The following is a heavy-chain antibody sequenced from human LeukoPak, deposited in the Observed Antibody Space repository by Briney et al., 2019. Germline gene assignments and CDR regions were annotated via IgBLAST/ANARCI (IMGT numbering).Heavy chain of an antibody. Sequence: SVKVSCKASGGTFSSHAISWVRQAPGQGLEWMGRIIPILGIANYAQKFQGRVTITADKSTSTAYMELSSLRSEDTAVYYCARERGYGSGSYYTTGGDYWGQGTLVTVSS. CDR1: GGTFSSHA. D-gene: IGHD3-10*01. J-gene: IGHJ4*02. CDR3: ARERGYGSGSYYTTGGDY. CDR2: IIPILGIA. V-gene: IGHV1-69*04.